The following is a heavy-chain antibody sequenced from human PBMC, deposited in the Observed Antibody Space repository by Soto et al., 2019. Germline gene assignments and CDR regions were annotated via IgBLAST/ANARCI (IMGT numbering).Heavy chain of an antibody. CDR2: ISHEGGTQ. V-gene: IGHV3-30*18. Sequence: QVQLAESGGGVVQPGGSLRLSCAASGFTFSDYGIDWIRQAPGKGLEWVAVISHEGGTQYYADSVRGRFTVSRDNSKNILYLQMDSLRPEDTAVYFCAKEGSPKVSRWDDYWGQRTLVTVSS. CDR1: GFTFSDYG. D-gene: IGHD1-26*01. J-gene: IGHJ4*02. CDR3: AKEGSPKVSRWDDY.